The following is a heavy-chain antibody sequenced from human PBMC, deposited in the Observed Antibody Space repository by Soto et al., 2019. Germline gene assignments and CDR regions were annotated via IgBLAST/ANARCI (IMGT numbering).Heavy chain of an antibody. Sequence: GGSLRLSCAASGFTFSSYAMSWVRQAPGKGLEWVSAISGSGGSTYYADSVKGRFTISRDNSKNTLYLQMNSLRAEDTAVYYCARHYYDSSGYYGGAFDYWGQGTLVTVSS. CDR1: GFTFSSYA. CDR3: ARHYYDSSGYYGGAFDY. CDR2: ISGSGGST. D-gene: IGHD3-22*01. V-gene: IGHV3-23*01. J-gene: IGHJ4*02.